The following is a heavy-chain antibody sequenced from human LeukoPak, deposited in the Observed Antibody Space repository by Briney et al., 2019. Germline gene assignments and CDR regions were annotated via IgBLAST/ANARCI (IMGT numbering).Heavy chain of an antibody. D-gene: IGHD5-12*01. CDR3: ARRLRSRYSGYERYYYYYYMDV. CDR1: GGSFSGYY. CDR2: INHSGST. Sequence: SETLSLTCAVYGGSFSGYYWSWIRQPPGKGLEWIGEINHSGSTNYNSSLKSRVTISVDTSKNQFSLKLSSVTAADTAVYYCARRLRSRYSGYERYYYYYYMDVWGKGTTVTISS. J-gene: IGHJ6*03. V-gene: IGHV4-34*01.